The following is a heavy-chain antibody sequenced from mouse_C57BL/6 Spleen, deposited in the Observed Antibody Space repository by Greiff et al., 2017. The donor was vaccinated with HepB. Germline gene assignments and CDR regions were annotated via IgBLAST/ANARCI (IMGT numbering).Heavy chain of an antibody. CDR2: ISYSGST. Sequence: EVQLQESGPGLAKPSQTLSLTCSVTGYSIPRDYWNWIRTFPGNKLEYMGYISYSGSTYYNPSLKSRISITRDTSKNQYYLQLNSVTTEDTATYYCARGTTVVGGYFDVWGTGTTVTVSS. J-gene: IGHJ1*03. CDR3: ARGTTVVGGYFDV. CDR1: GYSIPRDY. V-gene: IGHV3-8*01. D-gene: IGHD1-1*01.